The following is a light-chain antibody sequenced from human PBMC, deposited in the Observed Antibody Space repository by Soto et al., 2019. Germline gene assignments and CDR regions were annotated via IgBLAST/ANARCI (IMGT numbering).Light chain of an antibody. CDR3: QQYGSSPPVT. Sequence: EIVLTQSPGTLSLSPGERVTLSCRASQSVGSYLAWYQQKPGQAPRLLIYGASSRATGIPDRFSGSGSGTDFTLIISRLEPEDFAVYYCQQYGSSPPVTFGQGTKLEI. CDR2: GAS. V-gene: IGKV3-20*01. CDR1: QSVGSY. J-gene: IGKJ2*01.